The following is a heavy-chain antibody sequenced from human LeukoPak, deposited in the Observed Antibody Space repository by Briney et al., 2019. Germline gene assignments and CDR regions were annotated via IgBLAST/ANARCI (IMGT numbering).Heavy chain of an antibody. Sequence: GGSLRLSCAASGLTVSSNYMNWVRQAPGKGLERVSVIYSDGSTYYADSVKGRFTISRDNSKNTLYLQMNSLRAEDTAVYYCAGAQGISARWWGQGTLVTVSS. CDR2: IYSDGST. CDR3: AGAQGISARW. CDR1: GLTVSSNY. V-gene: IGHV3-53*01. J-gene: IGHJ1*01. D-gene: IGHD6-6*01.